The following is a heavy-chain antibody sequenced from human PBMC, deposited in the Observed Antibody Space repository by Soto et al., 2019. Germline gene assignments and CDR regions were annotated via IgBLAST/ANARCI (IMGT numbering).Heavy chain of an antibody. CDR1: GFTFSSYA. CDR2: ISYDGSNK. J-gene: IGHJ6*02. D-gene: IGHD2-2*01. Sequence: PGGSLRLSCAASGFTFSSYAMHWVRQAPGKGLEWVAVISYDGSNKYYADSVKGRFTISIDNSKNTLYLQMNSLRAGDTAVYYCARSRGMDVWGQGTTVTVSS. V-gene: IGHV3-30-3*01. CDR3: ARSRGMDV.